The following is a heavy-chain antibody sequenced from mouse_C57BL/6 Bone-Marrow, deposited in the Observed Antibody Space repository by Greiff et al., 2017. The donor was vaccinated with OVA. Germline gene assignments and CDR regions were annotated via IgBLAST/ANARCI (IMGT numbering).Heavy chain of an antibody. J-gene: IGHJ3*01. Sequence: QVQLQQPGAELVRPGTSVKLSCMASGYTFTSYWMHWVKQRPGQGLEWIGVIDPSDSYTNYNQKFKGKATLTVDTSSSTAYMQLSSLTSEDSAVYYCARGNWLFAYWGQGTLVTVSA. V-gene: IGHV1-59*01. D-gene: IGHD4-1*02. CDR3: ARGNWLFAY. CDR2: IDPSDSYT. CDR1: GYTFTSYW.